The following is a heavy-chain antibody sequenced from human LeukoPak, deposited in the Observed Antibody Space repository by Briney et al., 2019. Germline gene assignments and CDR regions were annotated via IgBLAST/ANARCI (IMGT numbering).Heavy chain of an antibody. J-gene: IGHJ4*02. CDR1: GYSFTSYW. V-gene: IGHV5-51*01. CDR3: ARQLRDYYDSSGYSLDY. D-gene: IGHD3-22*01. Sequence: GESLKISCKGSGYSFTSYWIGWVRQMPGKGLEWMGIIYLGDSDTRYSPSFQGQVTISADKSISTAYLQWSSLKASDTAMYYCARQLRDYYDSSGYSLDYWGQGTLVTVSS. CDR2: IYLGDSDT.